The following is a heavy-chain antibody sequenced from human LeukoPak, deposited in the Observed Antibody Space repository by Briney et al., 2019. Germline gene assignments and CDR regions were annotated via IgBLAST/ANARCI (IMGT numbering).Heavy chain of an antibody. CDR1: GGSFSGFY. V-gene: IGHV4-34*01. CDR2: ISPSGGT. D-gene: IGHD3-16*01. J-gene: IGHJ4*02. CDR3: ARHGGYDFAH. Sequence: SETLSLTCAVNGGSFSGFYWSWIRQPPGKGLEWIGQISPSGGTTYDPSLESRVTFSLDTSKKQFSVKVNSVTAADTAVYYCARHGGYDFAHWGQGTLVAVSS.